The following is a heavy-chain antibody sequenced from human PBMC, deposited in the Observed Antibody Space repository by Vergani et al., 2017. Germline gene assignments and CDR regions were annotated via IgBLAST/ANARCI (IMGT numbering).Heavy chain of an antibody. CDR1: GGSISSYY. CDR3: ARGEKYSSWDYYYYYMDV. D-gene: IGHD6-6*01. Sequence: QVQLQESGPGLVKPSETLSLTCTVSGGSISSYYWSWIRQPPGKGLEWIGYIYYSGSTNYNPSLKSRVTISVDTSKNQFSLKLNSVTAADTAVYYCARGEKYSSWDYYYYYMDVWGKGTTVTVSS. J-gene: IGHJ6*03. V-gene: IGHV4-59*01. CDR2: IYYSGST.